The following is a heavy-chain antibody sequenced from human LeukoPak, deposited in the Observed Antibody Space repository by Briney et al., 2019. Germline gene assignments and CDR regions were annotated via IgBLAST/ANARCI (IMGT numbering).Heavy chain of an antibody. V-gene: IGHV1-2*02. CDR1: GFTQTDY. D-gene: IGHD2-2*01. CDR3: ARADSVPAGDYHYWYMDV. Sequence: GASVKVSCKASGFTQTDYIHWVRQDPRQGLQWMGWITPNSGDTDYAQKFQGRVTVTRDTSISTVYMELSSLRSDETAVYYCARADSVPAGDYHYWYMDVWGKGTTVTVSS. J-gene: IGHJ6*03. CDR2: ITPNSGDT.